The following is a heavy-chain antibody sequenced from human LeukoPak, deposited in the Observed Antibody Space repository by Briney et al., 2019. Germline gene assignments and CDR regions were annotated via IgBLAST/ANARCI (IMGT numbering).Heavy chain of an antibody. CDR2: ISGSGGST. CDR1: GFTFSSYA. CDR3: AEDQVTGYSYGAFDY. V-gene: IGHV3-23*01. J-gene: IGHJ4*02. D-gene: IGHD5-18*01. Sequence: PGGSLRLSCAASGFTFSSYAMSWVRQAPGKGLEWVSAISGSGGSTYYADSVKGRFTISRDNSKNTLYLQMNSLRAEDTAVYYCAEDQVTGYSYGAFDYWGQGTLVTVSS.